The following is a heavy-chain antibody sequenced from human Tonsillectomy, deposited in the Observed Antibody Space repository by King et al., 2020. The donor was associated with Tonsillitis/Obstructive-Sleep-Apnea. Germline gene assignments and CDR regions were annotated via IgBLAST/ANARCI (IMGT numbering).Heavy chain of an antibody. J-gene: IGHJ4*02. Sequence: VQLVESGGGLVQPGGSLRLSCAASGFTVSNNYMNWVRQAPGKGLEWVSVIYSGGSTYYTDSVKDRFTISRDNSKNTLYLQMNTLRAEETALYYCARGYRYSTGWYNFDYWGQGTLVTVSS. V-gene: IGHV3-66*01. CDR1: GFTVSNNY. CDR3: ARGYRYSTGWYNFDY. D-gene: IGHD6-19*01. CDR2: IYSGGST.